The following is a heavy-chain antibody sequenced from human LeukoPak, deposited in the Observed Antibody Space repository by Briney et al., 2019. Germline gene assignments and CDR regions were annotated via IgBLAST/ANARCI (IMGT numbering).Heavy chain of an antibody. CDR3: ARDQDVAAAGTWGSIDY. CDR2: ISYDATNK. V-gene: IGHV3-30*03. D-gene: IGHD6-13*01. Sequence: GGSLRLSCAASGFTFSNYGIHWVRQAPGKGLEWVAVISYDATNKYYTDSVKGRFTISRDNSKNTLYLQMNSLRAEDTAVYYCARDQDVAAAGTWGSIDYWGQGTLVTVSS. CDR1: GFTFSNYG. J-gene: IGHJ4*02.